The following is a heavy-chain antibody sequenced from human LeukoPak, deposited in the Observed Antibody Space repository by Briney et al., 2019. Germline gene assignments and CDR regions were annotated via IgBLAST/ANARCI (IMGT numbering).Heavy chain of an antibody. CDR1: GGTFSSYA. J-gene: IGHJ4*02. CDR3: ARDSEGYCSGGSCYFDY. CDR2: IIPIFGTA. Sequence: ASVKVSCKASGGTFSSYAISWVRQAPGQGLEWMGGIIPIFGTANYAQKFQGRVTITTDESTSTAYMELSSLRSEDTAVYYCARDSEGYCSGGSCYFDYWGQGTLVTVSS. V-gene: IGHV1-69*05. D-gene: IGHD2-15*01.